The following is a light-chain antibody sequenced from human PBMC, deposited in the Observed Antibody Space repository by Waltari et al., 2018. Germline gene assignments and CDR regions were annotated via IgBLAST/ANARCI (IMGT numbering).Light chain of an antibody. CDR3: AAYTSTNTVI. CDR1: NSDIGYYNY. Sequence: QSALTQPASVSGSPGQSITISCTGTNSDIGYYNYVSWYQQYPGKAPKLMIFDVTRWPSGVSHRFSGSKSSNTASLTISGLQAEDEADYFCAAYTSTNTVIFGGGTKVTVL. J-gene: IGLJ2*01. CDR2: DVT. V-gene: IGLV2-14*01.